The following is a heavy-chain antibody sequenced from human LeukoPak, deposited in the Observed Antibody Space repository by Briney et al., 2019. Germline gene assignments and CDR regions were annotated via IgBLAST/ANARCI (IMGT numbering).Heavy chain of an antibody. CDR2: INPNSGGT. D-gene: IGHD3-22*01. J-gene: IGHJ4*02. CDR1: GYTFTGYY. V-gene: IGHV1-2*02. CDR3: ASWYYYDSSGLMYPIDY. Sequence: ASVKVSCKASGYTFTGYYMHWVRQAPGQGLEWMGWINPNSGGTNYAQKFQGRVTMTRDTSISTAYMELSRLRSDDTAVYYGASWYYYDSSGLMYPIDYWGQGTLVTVSS.